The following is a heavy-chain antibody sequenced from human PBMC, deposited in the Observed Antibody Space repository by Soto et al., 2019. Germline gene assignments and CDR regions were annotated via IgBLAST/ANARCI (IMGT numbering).Heavy chain of an antibody. V-gene: IGHV3-74*01. CDR1: GFTFSSYW. CDR3: ARAPVLGASNYYGMDV. Sequence: VGSLRLSCAASGFTFSSYWMHWVRQAPGKGLVWVSRINSDGSSTSYADSVKGRFTISRDNAKNTLYLQMNSLRAEDTAVYYCARAPVLGASNYYGMDVWGQGTTVTVSS. CDR2: INSDGSST. D-gene: IGHD3-16*01. J-gene: IGHJ6*02.